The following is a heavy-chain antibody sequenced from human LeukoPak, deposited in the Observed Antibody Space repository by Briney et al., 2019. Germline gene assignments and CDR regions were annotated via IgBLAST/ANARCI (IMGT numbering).Heavy chain of an antibody. D-gene: IGHD3-22*01. CDR2: ISGSGGST. Sequence: PGGSLRLSCAASGFTFSSYAMSWVRQAPGKGLEWVSAISGSGGSTYYADSVKGRFTISRDNSKNTLYLQMNSLRAEDTAVYYCANGGDGRYYYDSSGYWPSRDAFDIWGQGTMVTVSS. V-gene: IGHV3-23*01. J-gene: IGHJ3*02. CDR3: ANGGDGRYYYDSSGYWPSRDAFDI. CDR1: GFTFSSYA.